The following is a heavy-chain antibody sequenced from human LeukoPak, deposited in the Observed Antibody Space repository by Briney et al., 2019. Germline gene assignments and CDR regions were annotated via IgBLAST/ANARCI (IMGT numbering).Heavy chain of an antibody. CDR2: IYDSGST. J-gene: IGHJ4*02. CDR1: DRSIRSYY. CDR3: ARLYSSSWQFDY. V-gene: IGHV4-59*12. D-gene: IGHD6-13*01. Sequence: PWETVSLTCTLSDRSIRSYYGRWIRQPRGKGLEWIGHIYDSGSTNYNPSLKSRDTISVDTSKNQFSLKLSSVTAADTAVYYCARLYSSSWQFDYWGQGTLVTVSS.